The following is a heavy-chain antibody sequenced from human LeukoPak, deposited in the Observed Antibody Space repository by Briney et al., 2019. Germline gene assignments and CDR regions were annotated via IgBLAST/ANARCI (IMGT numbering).Heavy chain of an antibody. CDR2: IKSQTDGGTT. D-gene: IGHD3-16*01. V-gene: IGHV3-15*01. J-gene: IGHJ4*02. CDR1: GFTFSNAW. Sequence: GGSLRLSCAASGFTFSNAWMSWVRQAPGKGLEWVGRIKSQTDGGTTDYAAPVKGRFAISRDDSKSTLYLQMNSLKTEDTAVYYCTRVASRVMTTYYFDYWGQGALVTVSS. CDR3: TRVASRVMTTYYFDY.